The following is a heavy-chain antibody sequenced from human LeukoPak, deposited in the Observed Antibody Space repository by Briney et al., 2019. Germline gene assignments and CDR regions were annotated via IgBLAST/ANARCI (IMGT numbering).Heavy chain of an antibody. D-gene: IGHD3-22*01. V-gene: IGHV1-46*01. CDR2: INPSGDST. CDR1: GDTFTSYY. J-gene: IGHJ3*02. Sequence: EASVKVSCKASGDTFTSYYMHWVRQAPGQGLEWMGIINPSGDSTSYAQKFQGRVTMTRDMSTGTVYMELSSLRSEDTAVYYCARGRHYYDSSDYYYEGDAFDIWGQGTMVTVSS. CDR3: ARGRHYYDSSDYYYEGDAFDI.